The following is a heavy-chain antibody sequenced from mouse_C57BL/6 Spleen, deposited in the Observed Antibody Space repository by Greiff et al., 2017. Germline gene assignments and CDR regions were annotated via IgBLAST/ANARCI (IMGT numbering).Heavy chain of an antibody. CDR3: TRIYDDYDGFAY. V-gene: IGHV1-15*01. D-gene: IGHD2-4*01. Sequence: QVQLQQSGAELVRPGASVTLSCKASGYTFTDYEMHWVKQTPVHGLEWIGAIDPETGGTAYNQKFKGKAILTADKSSSTAYMELRSLTSEDSAVYDCTRIYDDYDGFAYWGQGTLVTVSA. CDR1: GYTFTDYE. J-gene: IGHJ3*01. CDR2: IDPETGGT.